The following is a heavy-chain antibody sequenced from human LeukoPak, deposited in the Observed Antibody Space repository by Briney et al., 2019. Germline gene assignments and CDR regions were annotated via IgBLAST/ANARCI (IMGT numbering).Heavy chain of an antibody. CDR3: ARVGGRGGPGDLYYFDY. CDR2: ISYDGSNK. V-gene: IGHV3-30-3*01. J-gene: IGHJ4*02. Sequence: GGSLRLSCAASGFTFSSYAMHWVRQAPGKGLEWVAVISYDGSNKYYADSVKGRFTIPRDNSKNTLYLQMNSLRAEDTAVYYCARVGGRGGPGDLYYFDYWGQGTLVTVSS. D-gene: IGHD4-17*01. CDR1: GFTFSSYA.